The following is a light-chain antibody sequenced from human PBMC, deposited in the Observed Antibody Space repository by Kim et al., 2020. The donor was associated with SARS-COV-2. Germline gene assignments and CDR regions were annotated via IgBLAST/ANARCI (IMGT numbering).Light chain of an antibody. J-gene: IGKJ5*01. Sequence: SPGERATLYCRASQSVSSYLAWYQQKPGKAPRLLIYDSSNRATGIPARFSGSGSGTDFTLTISSLEPEDFAVYYCQQRSNWPLITFGQGTRLEIK. V-gene: IGKV3-11*01. CDR2: DSS. CDR1: QSVSSY. CDR3: QQRSNWPLIT.